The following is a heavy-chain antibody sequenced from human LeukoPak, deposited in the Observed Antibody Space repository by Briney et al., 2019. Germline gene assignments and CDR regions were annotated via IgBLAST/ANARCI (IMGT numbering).Heavy chain of an antibody. CDR2: ISSSSSYI. Sequence: PGGSLRLSCAASGFTFSSYSMNWVRQAPGKGLEWVSSISSSSSYIYYADSVKGRFTISRDNAKNSLYLQMNSLRAEDTAVYYCAKFVVVGGFTTEDVFDIWGQGTVVTVSS. J-gene: IGHJ3*02. CDR1: GFTFSSYS. V-gene: IGHV3-21*04. D-gene: IGHD2-15*01. CDR3: AKFVVVGGFTTEDVFDI.